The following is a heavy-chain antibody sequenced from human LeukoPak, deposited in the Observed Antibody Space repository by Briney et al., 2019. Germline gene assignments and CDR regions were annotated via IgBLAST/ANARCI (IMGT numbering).Heavy chain of an antibody. CDR3: AKGGGLYDILTSYYYYGMDV. CDR2: ISGSGGDT. CDR1: GFTFSSYA. V-gene: IGHV3-23*01. Sequence: PGGSLRLSCAASGFTFSSYAMTWVRQAPGKGLEWVSGISGSGGDTYNADSVKGRFTISRDNSKNTLCLQMNSLRAEDTAVYYCAKGGGLYDILTSYYYYGMDVWGQGPTVTVSS. D-gene: IGHD3-9*01. J-gene: IGHJ6*02.